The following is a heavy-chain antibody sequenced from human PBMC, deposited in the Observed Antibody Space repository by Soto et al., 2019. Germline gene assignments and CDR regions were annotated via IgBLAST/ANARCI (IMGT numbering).Heavy chain of an antibody. CDR3: ARNKDCGGDCGLRYYYGMDF. D-gene: IGHD2-21*02. CDR1: GGSISSGGYY. J-gene: IGHJ6*02. V-gene: IGHV4-31*03. CDR2: IYYSGST. Sequence: PSETLSLTCTVSGGSISSGGYYWSWIRQHPGKGLEWIGYIYYSGSTYYNPSLKSRVTISVDTSKNQFSLNLSSVTAADTAVYYCARNKDCGGDCGLRYYYGMDFWGQGTTVTVSS.